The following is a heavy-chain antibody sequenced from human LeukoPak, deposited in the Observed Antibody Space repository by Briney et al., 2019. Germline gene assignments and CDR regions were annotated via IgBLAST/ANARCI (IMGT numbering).Heavy chain of an antibody. CDR3: AKDLGYGDYVLPFADY. CDR2: ISGSGGST. J-gene: IGHJ4*02. CDR1: GFTFSSYA. D-gene: IGHD4-17*01. V-gene: IGHV3-23*01. Sequence: GGSLRLSCAASGFTFSSYAMSWVRQAPGKGLEWVSAISGSGGSTYYADSVKGRFTISRDNSKNTLYLQMNSLRAEDTAVYYCAKDLGYGDYVLPFADYWGQGTLVTVSS.